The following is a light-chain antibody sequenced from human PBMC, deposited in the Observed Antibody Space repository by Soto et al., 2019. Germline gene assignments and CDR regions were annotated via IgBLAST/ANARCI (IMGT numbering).Light chain of an antibody. Sequence: EIVLTQSPGTLSLSPGERATLSCRASQSVSSNYLAWYQQKPGQAPRLLIYGASSRATGIPDRFSGSGSGTDFTLTISRLEPEDFAVYYCQHYCRPAYTVGQGTTLEIK. CDR3: QHYCRPAYT. CDR1: QSVSSNY. J-gene: IGKJ2*01. V-gene: IGKV3-20*01. CDR2: GAS.